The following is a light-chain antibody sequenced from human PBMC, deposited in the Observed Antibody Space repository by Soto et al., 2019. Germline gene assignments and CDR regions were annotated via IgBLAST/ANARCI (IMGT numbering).Light chain of an antibody. J-gene: IGKJ1*01. CDR1: QSLLHSNGNNY. CDR2: LGS. CDR3: MQTLHPPWT. V-gene: IGKV2-28*01. Sequence: DMVMTQSPLSLPVTPGESASISCRSSQSLLHSNGNNYLDWYLQKPGQALQLLIYLGSNRASGVPDRFSGSGSGTDFTLKISRVEAEDVGICCCMQTLHPPWTVGQGTKVDSK.